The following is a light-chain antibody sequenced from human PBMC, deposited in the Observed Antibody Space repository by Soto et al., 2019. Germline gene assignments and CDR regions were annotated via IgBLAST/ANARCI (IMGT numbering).Light chain of an antibody. CDR1: ASDIGRYNY. CDR2: EVT. J-gene: IGLJ1*01. V-gene: IGLV2-8*01. Sequence: QSALTQPPSASGSPGQSVTISCIGTASDIGRYNYVSWYQHHPGKAPKLIIYEVTKRPSGVPDRFSGSKSGNTASLTVSGLQADDEADYYCNSYVGSNNYVFETGTKLTVL. CDR3: NSYVGSNNYV.